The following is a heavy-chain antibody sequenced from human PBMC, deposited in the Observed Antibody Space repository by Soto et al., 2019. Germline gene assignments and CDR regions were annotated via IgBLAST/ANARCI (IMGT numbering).Heavy chain of an antibody. CDR3: ARGGYDILTGSPDYYYYYMDV. V-gene: IGHV1-69*02. D-gene: IGHD3-9*01. CDR2: IIPILGIA. Sequence: ASVKVSCKASGGTFSSYTISWVRQAPGQGLEWMGRIIPILGIANYAQKFQGRVTITADKSTSTAYMELSSLRSEDTAVYYCARGGYDILTGSPDYYYYYMDVWGKGTTVTVSS. J-gene: IGHJ6*03. CDR1: GGTFSSYT.